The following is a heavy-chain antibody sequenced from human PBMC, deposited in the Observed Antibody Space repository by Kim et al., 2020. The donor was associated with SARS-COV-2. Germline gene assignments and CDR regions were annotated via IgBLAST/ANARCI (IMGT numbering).Heavy chain of an antibody. V-gene: IGHV1-69*13. Sequence: SVKVSCKASGGTFSSYAISWVRQAPGQGLEWMGGIIPIFGTANYAQKFEGRVTITADESTSTAYMELSSLRSEDTAVYYCAREGRVPAATTTNYYGMDVWGQGTTVTVSS. CDR3: AREGRVPAATTTNYYGMDV. J-gene: IGHJ6*02. CDR1: GGTFSSYA. D-gene: IGHD2-2*01. CDR2: IIPIFGTA.